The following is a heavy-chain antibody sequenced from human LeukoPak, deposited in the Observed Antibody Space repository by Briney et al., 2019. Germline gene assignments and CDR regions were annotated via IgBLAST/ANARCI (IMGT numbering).Heavy chain of an antibody. CDR2: IHQDGSEK. D-gene: IGHD5-18*01. V-gene: IGHV3-7*01. J-gene: IGHJ4*02. CDR1: GFTFSDYW. Sequence: GGSLRLSREASGFTFSDYWMSWVRQAPGKGLEWVANIHQDGSEKNYVDSVKGRFTISRDNAKKSLYLQMNSLRAEDTPVYYCATYKWIHLWSTPFDYWGQGTLVTVSS. CDR3: ATYKWIHLWSTPFDY.